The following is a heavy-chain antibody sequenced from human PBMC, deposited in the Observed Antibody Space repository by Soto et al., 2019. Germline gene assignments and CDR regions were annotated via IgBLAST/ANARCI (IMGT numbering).Heavy chain of an antibody. CDR1: GGTFSSYA. J-gene: IGHJ6*02. CDR2: IIPIFGTA. V-gene: IGHV1-69*13. CDR3: ARGYSSSWPVLYYGMDV. Sequence: ASVKVSCKASGGTFSSYAISWVRQAPGQGLEWMGGIIPIFGTANYAQKFQGRVTITADESTSTAYMELSSLRSGDTAVYYCARGYSSSWPVLYYGMDVWGQGTTVTVSS. D-gene: IGHD6-13*01.